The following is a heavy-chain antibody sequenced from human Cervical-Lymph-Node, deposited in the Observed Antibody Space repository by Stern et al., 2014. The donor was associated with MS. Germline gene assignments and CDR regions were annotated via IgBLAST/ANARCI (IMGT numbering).Heavy chain of an antibody. V-gene: IGHV4-31*03. Sequence: QLQLQESGPGLVKPSQTLSLTCTVSGGSISSGGYYWSWIRQHPGKGLEWIGYINYSGSTYYIPSLKSRVTISVDTSKNQFSLKLSSVTAADTAVYYCARNRGYSGYGTESDAFDIWGQGTMVTVSS. D-gene: IGHD5-12*01. CDR1: GGSISSGGYY. CDR2: INYSGST. CDR3: ARNRGYSGYGTESDAFDI. J-gene: IGHJ3*02.